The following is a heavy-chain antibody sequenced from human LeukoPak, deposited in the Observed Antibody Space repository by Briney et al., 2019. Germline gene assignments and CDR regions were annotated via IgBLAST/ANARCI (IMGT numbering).Heavy chain of an antibody. CDR2: IRYDGSNK. Sequence: GGSLRLSCAASGFTFSSYGMHWVRQAPGKGLEWVAFIRYDGSNKYYADSVKGRFTISRDNSKNTLYLQMNSLRAEDTAVYYCAKGGGCSSTSCYSGYYYYYMDVWGKGTTVTVSS. J-gene: IGHJ6*03. CDR3: AKGGGCSSTSCYSGYYYYYMDV. V-gene: IGHV3-30*02. CDR1: GFTFSSYG. D-gene: IGHD2-2*01.